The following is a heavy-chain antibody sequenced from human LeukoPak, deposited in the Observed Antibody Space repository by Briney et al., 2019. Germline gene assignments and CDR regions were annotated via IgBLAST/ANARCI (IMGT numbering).Heavy chain of an antibody. CDR1: GFTFSSYS. CDR3: ARAITYYYDSSGYYFDY. J-gene: IGHJ4*02. D-gene: IGHD3-22*01. Sequence: GGSLRLSCAASGFTFSSYSMNWVRQAPGKGLEWVSSISSSSSYIYYADSVKGRFTISRDNAKNSLYLQMNSLRAEDTAVYYCARAITYYYDSSGYYFDYRGQGTLVTVSS. V-gene: IGHV3-21*01. CDR2: ISSSSSYI.